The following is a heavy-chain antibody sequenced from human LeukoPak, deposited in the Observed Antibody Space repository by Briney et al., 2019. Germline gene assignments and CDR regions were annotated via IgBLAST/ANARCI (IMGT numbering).Heavy chain of an antibody. J-gene: IGHJ5*02. CDR3: ASSYYYDSRGHWDWFDP. D-gene: IGHD3-22*01. Sequence: PSETLSLTCTVSSASINTYYWTWVRQPPGKGLEWIGYISHSGGTYYNPSLKSRVTISVDRSKIQFSLKLSSVTAADTAVYYCASSYYYDSRGHWDWFDPWGQGTLVTVSS. CDR1: SASINTYY. CDR2: ISHSGGT. V-gene: IGHV4-59*12.